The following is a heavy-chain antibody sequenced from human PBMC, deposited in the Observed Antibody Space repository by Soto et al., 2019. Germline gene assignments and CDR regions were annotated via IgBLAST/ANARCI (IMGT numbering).Heavy chain of an antibody. CDR1: GFTFSSFG. J-gene: IGHJ5*01. CDR3: AKEIQSVGWFGS. D-gene: IGHD4-4*01. V-gene: IGHV3-30*18. Sequence: QEQLVESGGGVVQPGRSLRLSCAASGFTFSSFGMHWVRQAPGKGLEWVAVISYDGRNKYYADSVKGRFTISRDNSKNTLNLQMNSLRTEDTAVYYCAKEIQSVGWFGSWGQGSLVTVSS. CDR2: ISYDGRNK.